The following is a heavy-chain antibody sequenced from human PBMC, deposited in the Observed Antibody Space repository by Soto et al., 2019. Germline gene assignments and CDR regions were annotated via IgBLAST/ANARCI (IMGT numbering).Heavy chain of an antibody. V-gene: IGHV4-31*03. D-gene: IGHD6-19*01. CDR3: ASSSGWPGRHPLDY. Sequence: QVQLQQSGPGLVKPSETLSLTCSVSGCSISSGDYYWNWIRQRPGMGLEWIGDIYYSGSTYYNPSLKSRVTISLNTSKNQFSLKLSSVTAADTAVYYCASSSGWPGRHPLDYWGQGTMVTVSS. CDR2: IYYSGST. J-gene: IGHJ4*02. CDR1: GCSISSGDYY.